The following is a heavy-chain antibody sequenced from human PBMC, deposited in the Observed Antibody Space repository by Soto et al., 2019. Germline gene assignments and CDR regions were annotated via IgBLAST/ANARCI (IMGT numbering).Heavy chain of an antibody. D-gene: IGHD3-10*01. J-gene: IGHJ6*02. CDR3: ARDGASGGRAYYSGMDV. V-gene: IGHV1-69*13. Sequence: GASVKVSCKASGGTFSSYAISWVRQAPGQGLEWMGGIIPIFGTANYAQKFQGRVTITADESTSTAYMELSSLRSEDTAVYYCARDGASGGRAYYSGMDVWGQGTTVTVSS. CDR1: GGTFSSYA. CDR2: IIPIFGTA.